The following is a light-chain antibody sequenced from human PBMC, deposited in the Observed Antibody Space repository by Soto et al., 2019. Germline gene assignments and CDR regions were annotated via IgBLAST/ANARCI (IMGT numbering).Light chain of an antibody. CDR3: QQSDSTPYT. V-gene: IGKV1-39*01. Sequence: DIQMTQSPSSLSASVGDRVTITCRAIQSISNYLYWYQQKPGEAPNLLIYDASSLLSGVPSRFSGSGSGTDFTLTISSLQPEDFSIYYCQQSDSTPYTFGQGTKVDIK. CDR2: DAS. J-gene: IGKJ2*01. CDR1: QSISNY.